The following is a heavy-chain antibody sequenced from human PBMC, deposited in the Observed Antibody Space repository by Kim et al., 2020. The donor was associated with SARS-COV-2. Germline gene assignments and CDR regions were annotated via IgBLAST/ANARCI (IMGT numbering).Heavy chain of an antibody. CDR1: GYSFTSYW. V-gene: IGHV5-10-1*01. Sequence: GESLKISCKGSGYSFTSYWISWVRQMPGKGLECMGRIDPSDSYTNYSPSFQGHVTISADKSISTAYLQWSSLKASDTAMYYCARHPLRTNRYYYGMDVWGQGTTVTVSS. CDR2: IDPSDSYT. J-gene: IGHJ6*02. D-gene: IGHD4-17*01. CDR3: ARHPLRTNRYYYGMDV.